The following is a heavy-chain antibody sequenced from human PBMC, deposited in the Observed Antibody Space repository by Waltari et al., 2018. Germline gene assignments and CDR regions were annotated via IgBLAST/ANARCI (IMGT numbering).Heavy chain of an antibody. V-gene: IGHV4-38-2*01. Sequence: QVQLSESGPGLVKRSETLSFTSAVSGYSICSSNYWGRIRQPPGKGLEWIGSIYHSGSTYYNPSLMNRLTISVDTSKNQFSLKLSSVTAADTAVYYCSSIPVWGLPPDAFDIWGQGTMVTVSS. CDR3: SSIPVWGLPPDAFDI. J-gene: IGHJ3*02. CDR2: IYHSGST. CDR1: GYSICSSNY. D-gene: IGHD3-16*01.